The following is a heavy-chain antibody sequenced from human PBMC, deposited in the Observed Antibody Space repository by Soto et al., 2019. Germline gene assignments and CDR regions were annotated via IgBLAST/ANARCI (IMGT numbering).Heavy chain of an antibody. CDR2: ISGTGHST. CDR1: GFTFSSYA. V-gene: IGHV3-23*01. J-gene: IGHJ4*02. CDR3: AKDGMSSYDSSGYYSQYDC. Sequence: GGSLRLSCAASGFTFSSYAMSWVRQAPGKGLEWVSAISGTGHSTYYADSVKGRVTISRDNSKNTLYLQMNSLRAEDTAVYYCAKDGMSSYDSSGYYSQYDCWGQGTLVTVSS. D-gene: IGHD3-22*01.